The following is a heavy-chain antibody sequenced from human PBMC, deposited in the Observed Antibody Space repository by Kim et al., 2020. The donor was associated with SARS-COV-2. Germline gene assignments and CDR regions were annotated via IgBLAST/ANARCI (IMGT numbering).Heavy chain of an antibody. CDR2: K. CDR3: ARGGYSNFDY. D-gene: IGHD2-21*01. Sequence: KHCVVSMKGRFTISRDNAKHALYLQMNSRRVDDTAVYYCARGGYSNFDYWGQGTLVTVSS. V-gene: IGHV3-7*01. J-gene: IGHJ4*02.